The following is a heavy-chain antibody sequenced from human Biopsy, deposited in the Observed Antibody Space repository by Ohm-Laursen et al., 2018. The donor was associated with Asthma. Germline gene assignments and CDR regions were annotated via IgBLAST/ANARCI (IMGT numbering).Heavy chain of an antibody. Sequence: SVKVSCKGSRDIFSSYGFSWVRQAPGQGLEWMGGIIPISLTPSYARRFRGRVTISADEYTRTAYMELSSLRSEDTAFYYCARGPSYFDPSVEGWHLWGQGTMVTVSS. CDR1: RDIFSSYG. J-gene: IGHJ3*01. CDR2: IIPISLTP. V-gene: IGHV1-69*13. CDR3: ARGPSYFDPSVEGWHL. D-gene: IGHD3-22*01.